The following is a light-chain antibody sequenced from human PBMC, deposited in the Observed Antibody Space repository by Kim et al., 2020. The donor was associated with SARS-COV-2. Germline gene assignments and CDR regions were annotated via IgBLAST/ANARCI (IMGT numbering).Light chain of an antibody. CDR1: QSISSN. CDR2: GAS. V-gene: IGKV3-15*01. Sequence: EIVMTQSPGTLSLSPGERATLSCRASQSISSNLVWYHQKPGQSPRLLIYGASTRATGIPARFSGSGSGTEFTLTISSLQPEDFAVYYCQQYNNWAPWTFGQGTKVDIK. CDR3: QQYNNWAPWT. J-gene: IGKJ1*01.